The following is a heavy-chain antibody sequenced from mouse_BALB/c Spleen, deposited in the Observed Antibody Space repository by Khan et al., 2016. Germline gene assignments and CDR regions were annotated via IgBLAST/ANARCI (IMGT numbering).Heavy chain of an antibody. Sequence: VQLQQSGPELVKPGDSVKISCKASGYSFTGYFMNWVKQSHGKSLEWIGRINPYNGDTFYNQKFKGKATLTVDKSSSTSHLELLSLTSEDSAVYYCGGSDGYYVWFAYWGQGTLVTVSA. D-gene: IGHD2-3*01. CDR2: INPYNGDT. CDR3: GGSDGYYVWFAY. V-gene: IGHV1-20*01. J-gene: IGHJ3*01. CDR1: GYSFTGYF.